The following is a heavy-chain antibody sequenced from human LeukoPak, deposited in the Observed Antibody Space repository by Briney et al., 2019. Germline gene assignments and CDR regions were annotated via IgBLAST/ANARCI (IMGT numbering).Heavy chain of an antibody. V-gene: IGHV4-39*01. CDR1: GGSIGTTTYS. Sequence: PSETLSLTCSVSGGSIGTTTYSWAWIRQPPGKGLEWIGNVYYGGSTNFSPSLRSRVTMSVDSSTKQFSLWLNSVTAADTAVYYCARQSVAAGTQWFDPWGQGALVTVSS. D-gene: IGHD6-13*01. CDR2: VYYGGST. J-gene: IGHJ5*02. CDR3: ARQSVAAGTQWFDP.